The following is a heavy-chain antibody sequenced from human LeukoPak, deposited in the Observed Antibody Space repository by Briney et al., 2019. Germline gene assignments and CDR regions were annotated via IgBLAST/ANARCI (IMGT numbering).Heavy chain of an antibody. CDR1: GFTFSSYS. D-gene: IGHD5-24*01. CDR2: ISSSSSTT. CDR3: ARDLQGRIYYYYGMDV. Sequence: GGSLRLSCAASGFTFSSYSMNWVRQAPGKGLEWVSYISSSSSTTYYADSVKGRFTISRDNAKNSLYLQMNSLRAEDTAVYYCARDLQGRIYYYYGMDVWGQGTTVTVSS. J-gene: IGHJ6*02. V-gene: IGHV3-48*01.